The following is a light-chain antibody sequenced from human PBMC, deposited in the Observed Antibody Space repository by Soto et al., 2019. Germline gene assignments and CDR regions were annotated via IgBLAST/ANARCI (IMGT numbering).Light chain of an antibody. V-gene: IGKV3-20*01. J-gene: IGKJ3*01. CDR2: GAS. Sequence: EIVLTQSPGTLSLSPGERATLSCRASQSVSNNFLAWHQQKPGQGPRLLIYGASSRAGGIPDRFRGSGSGTDFTLTIAGLEPEDFAVDYCQQYGSSPFTFGPGTKVDIK. CDR1: QSVSNNF. CDR3: QQYGSSPFT.